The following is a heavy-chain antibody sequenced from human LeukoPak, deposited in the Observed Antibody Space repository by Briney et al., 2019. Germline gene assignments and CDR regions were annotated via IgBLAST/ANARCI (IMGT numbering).Heavy chain of an antibody. CDR2: ISSSSTTI. CDR1: GFTFSIYS. D-gene: IGHD3-16*01. J-gene: IGHJ3*02. Sequence: GGSLRLSCAVSGFTFSIYSMTWVRQAPGKGLEWVSYISSSSTTISYADSVKGRFTISRDNAENSLYLQMNSLRAEDTAVYYCARDGRKDYDAFDIWGQGTMVTVSS. V-gene: IGHV3-48*01. CDR3: ARDGRKDYDAFDI.